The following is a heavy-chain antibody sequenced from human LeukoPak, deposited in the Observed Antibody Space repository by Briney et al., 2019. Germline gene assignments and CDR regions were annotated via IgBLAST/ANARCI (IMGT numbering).Heavy chain of an antibody. Sequence: ASVKVSCKVSGYTLTELSMHWVRQAPGKGLEWMGGFDPEDDEIIYAQRFQGRVTMTEDASTDTAYMELRSLRSEDTAVYYCARAHLLWFSPDGMDVWGQGTTVTVSS. CDR2: FDPEDDEI. V-gene: IGHV1-24*01. CDR3: ARAHLLWFSPDGMDV. D-gene: IGHD3-10*01. CDR1: GYTLTELS. J-gene: IGHJ6*02.